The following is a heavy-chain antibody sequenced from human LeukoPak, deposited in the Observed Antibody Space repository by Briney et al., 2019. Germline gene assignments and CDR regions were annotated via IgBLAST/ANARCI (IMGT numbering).Heavy chain of an antibody. CDR1: GSTFIDYY. Sequence: ASVKVSCKASGSTFIDYYIHWVRQAPGQGLEWMGWINPYSGGTNYAQKFQGRVTMTRDTSISTAYMELNSLRSDDTAVYYCARDSTVATYYGVDVWGQGTTVTVSS. J-gene: IGHJ6*02. CDR3: ARDSTVATYYGVDV. V-gene: IGHV1-2*02. D-gene: IGHD6-19*01. CDR2: INPYSGGT.